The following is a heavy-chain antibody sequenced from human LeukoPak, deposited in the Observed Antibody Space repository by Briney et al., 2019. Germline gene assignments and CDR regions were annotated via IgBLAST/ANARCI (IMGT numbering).Heavy chain of an antibody. J-gene: IGHJ3*02. D-gene: IGHD1-26*01. CDR3: ARTLRPYWYSGSHDAFDI. V-gene: IGHV1-2*02. CDR1: GYTFTGYY. CDR2: INPNSGGT. Sequence: ASVKVSCKASGYTFTGYYMHWVRQAPGQGLEWMGWINPNSGGTKYAQKFQGRVTMTRDTSISTAYMELSSMRSEDTAVYYCARTLRPYWYSGSHDAFDIWGQGTMVTVSS.